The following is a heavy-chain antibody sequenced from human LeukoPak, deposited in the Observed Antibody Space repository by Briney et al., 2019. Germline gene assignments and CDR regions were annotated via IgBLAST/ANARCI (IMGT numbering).Heavy chain of an antibody. Sequence: PGRSLRLSCAASGFTFDDYAMHWVRQAPGKGLEWISGISWNSGSIGYADSVKGRFTISRDNAKNSLYLQMNSLRAEDTALYYCAKSGGYCSSTSCFIDYWGQGTLVTVSS. CDR3: AKSGGYCSSTSCFIDY. V-gene: IGHV3-9*01. CDR2: ISWNSGSI. J-gene: IGHJ4*02. CDR1: GFTFDDYA. D-gene: IGHD2-2*03.